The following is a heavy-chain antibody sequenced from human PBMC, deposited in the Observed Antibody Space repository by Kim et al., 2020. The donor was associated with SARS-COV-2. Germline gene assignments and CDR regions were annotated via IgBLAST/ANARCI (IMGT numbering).Heavy chain of an antibody. CDR1: GFTFSDYY. Sequence: GGSLRLSCAASGFTFSDYYMSWIRQAPGKGLEWVSYISSSSSYTNYADSVKGRFTISRDNAKNSLYLQMNSLRAEDTAVYYCARVGYDYVWGSYRDYYYYYSMYGWGQGTTVTVSS. D-gene: IGHD3-16*02. CDR2: ISSSSSYT. CDR3: ARVGYDYVWGSYRDYYYYYSMYG. J-gene: IGHJ6*02. V-gene: IGHV3-11*05.